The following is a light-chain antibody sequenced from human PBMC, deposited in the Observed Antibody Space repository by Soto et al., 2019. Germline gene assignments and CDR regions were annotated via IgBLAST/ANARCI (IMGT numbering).Light chain of an antibody. CDR2: KAS. V-gene: IGKV1-5*03. J-gene: IGKJ4*01. CDR3: QQYNSYSLT. CDR1: QSISSG. Sequence: DIQMTQSPSTLSASGGDRVTITCRASQSISSGLAWYQQKPGKAPKLLIYKASSLESGVPSWFSGSGSGTEFTLTISSLQPDAFATYYCQQYNSYSLTFGGGTKVEIK.